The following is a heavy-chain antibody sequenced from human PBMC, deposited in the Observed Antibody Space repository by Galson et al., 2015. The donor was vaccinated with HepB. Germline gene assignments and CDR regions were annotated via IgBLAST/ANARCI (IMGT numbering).Heavy chain of an antibody. CDR1: GYIVSAYA. CDR2: INAGNGNS. D-gene: IGHD3-10*01. CDR3: ARGPSYGSGSYNNYYYYYMDV. V-gene: IGHV1-3*01. J-gene: IGHJ6*03. Sequence: SVKVSCKASGYIVSAYAIHWVRQAPGQRLEWMGWINAGNGNSKYSQNFQGRVTITWDTSASTAYMELSSLRSEDTAVYYCARGPSYGSGSYNNYYYYYMDVWGKGTTVIVSS.